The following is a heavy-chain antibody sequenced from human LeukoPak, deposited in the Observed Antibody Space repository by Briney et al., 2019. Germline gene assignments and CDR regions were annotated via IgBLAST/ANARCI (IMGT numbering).Heavy chain of an antibody. Sequence: GGSLRLSCAASGFTFDDSAMHWVRHVPGKGLEWVSGISWNSGIIDYADSVKGRFTISRDNAKNSLYLQMNNLRPDDTAFYYCAKAPPYYSDSSGYFQHWGQGTLVTVSS. CDR2: ISWNSGII. CDR1: GFTFDDSA. J-gene: IGHJ1*01. D-gene: IGHD3-22*01. CDR3: AKAPPYYSDSSGYFQH. V-gene: IGHV3-9*01.